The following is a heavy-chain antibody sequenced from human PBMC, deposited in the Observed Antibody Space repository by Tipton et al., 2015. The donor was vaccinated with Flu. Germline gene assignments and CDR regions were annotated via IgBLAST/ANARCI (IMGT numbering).Heavy chain of an antibody. J-gene: IGHJ5*02. Sequence: TLSLTCNVSGGSISSSSDYWGWIRQPPGKGLEWIGTIYYSGSTYYNPSLRSRVTISVDTSRNQFSLRLTSVTAADTAVYYCARRDYSNYVSEPKSWFDTWGQGILVIVSS. CDR2: IYYSGST. V-gene: IGHV4-39*01. D-gene: IGHD4-11*01. CDR1: GGSISSSSDY. CDR3: ARRDYSNYVSEPKSWFDT.